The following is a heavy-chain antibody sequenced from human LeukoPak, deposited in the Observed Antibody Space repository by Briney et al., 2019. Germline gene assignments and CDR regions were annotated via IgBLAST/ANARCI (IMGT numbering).Heavy chain of an antibody. CDR1: GYTFTSYY. V-gene: IGHV1-18*04. CDR2: ISAYNGNT. J-gene: IGHJ4*02. Sequence: GASVKVSCKASGYTFTSYYMHWVRQAPGQWLEWMGWISAYNGNTNYAQKLQGRVTMTTDTSTSTAYMELRSLRSDDTAVYYCARVRNGDYGDHWGQGTLVTVSS. D-gene: IGHD4-17*01. CDR3: ARVRNGDYGDH.